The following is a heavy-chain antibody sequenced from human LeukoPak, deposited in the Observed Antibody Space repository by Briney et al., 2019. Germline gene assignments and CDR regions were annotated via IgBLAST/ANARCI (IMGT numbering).Heavy chain of an antibody. J-gene: IGHJ3*02. CDR1: GYSISSGYY. V-gene: IGHV4-38-2*02. Sequence: SETLSLTCTVSGYSISSGYYWGWIRQPPGKGLEWIGSIYYSGSTNYNPSLKSRVTISVDTSRNQFSLKLSSVTAADTAVYYCARGKKTMYYYDSNNAFDIWGQGTMVTVSS. D-gene: IGHD3-22*01. CDR3: ARGKKTMYYYDSNNAFDI. CDR2: IYYSGST.